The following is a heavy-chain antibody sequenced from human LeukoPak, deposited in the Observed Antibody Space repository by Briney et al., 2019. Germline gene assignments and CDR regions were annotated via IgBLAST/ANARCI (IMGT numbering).Heavy chain of an antibody. CDR3: ARARWLVGATLY. CDR1: GFTFKFYS. CDR2: ISTNTTTI. Sequence: PGGSLRLSCAASGFTFKFYSMNWVRQAPGKGLEWVSYISTNTTTIYYADSVKGRFTISRDNAKNSLYLQMNSLRAEDTAVYYCARARWLVGATLYWGQGTLVTVSS. D-gene: IGHD1-26*01. V-gene: IGHV3-48*01. J-gene: IGHJ4*02.